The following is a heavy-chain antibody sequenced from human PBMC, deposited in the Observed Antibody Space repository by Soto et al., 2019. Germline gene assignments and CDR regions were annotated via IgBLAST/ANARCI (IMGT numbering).Heavy chain of an antibody. CDR3: ARVHDIIAAAAGLAFDL. Sequence: EVQLVESGGGLVKPGGSLRLSCAASGFTFSSYIMNWVREAAGKGLEWVSSISSSSSYIYYADSVKGRFTISRDNAKNLLYLKMNSLRAEDTAVHYCARVHDIIAAAAGLAFDLWGQELIITVSS. D-gene: IGHD6-13*01. CDR1: GFTFSSYI. V-gene: IGHV3-21*01. J-gene: IGHJ3*01. CDR2: ISSSSSYI.